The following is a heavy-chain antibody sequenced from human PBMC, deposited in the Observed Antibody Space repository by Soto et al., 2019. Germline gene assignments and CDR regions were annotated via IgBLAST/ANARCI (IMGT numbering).Heavy chain of an antibody. CDR3: ARPLYSSGWYSNAFDI. CDR2: ISSSGSTI. D-gene: IGHD6-19*01. CDR1: GFTFSSYE. J-gene: IGHJ3*02. Sequence: EVQLVESGGGLVQPGGSLRLSCAASGFTFSSYEMNWVRQAPGKGLEWVSYISSSGSTIYYADSVKGRFTISRDNAKNSLDLQMNSLRAEDTAVYYCARPLYSSGWYSNAFDIWGQGTMVTVSS. V-gene: IGHV3-48*03.